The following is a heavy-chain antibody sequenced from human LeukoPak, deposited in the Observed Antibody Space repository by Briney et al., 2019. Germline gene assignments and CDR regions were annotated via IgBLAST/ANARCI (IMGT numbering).Heavy chain of an antibody. J-gene: IGHJ5*02. CDR1: GFTFSSYA. Sequence: PGRSLRLSCAASGFTFSSYAMHWVRQAPGMGLEWVSSISSSSSYIFYADSVKGRFTISRDNAKNSLYLQMNSLRAEDTAVYYCARRKGVVPAAMGWFDPWGQGTLVTVSS. D-gene: IGHD2-2*01. V-gene: IGHV3-21*01. CDR3: ARRKGVVPAAMGWFDP. CDR2: ISSSSSYI.